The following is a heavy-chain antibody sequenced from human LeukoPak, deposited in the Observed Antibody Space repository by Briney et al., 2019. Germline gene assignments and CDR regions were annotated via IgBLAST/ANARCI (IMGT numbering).Heavy chain of an antibody. V-gene: IGHV3-9*01. CDR2: ISWNSGSI. CDR1: GFTFDDYA. D-gene: IGHD5-18*01. Sequence: GRSLRLSCAASGFTFDDYAMHWVRQAPGKGLEWVSGISWNSGSIGYADSVKGRFTISRDNAKNSLYLQMNSLRAEDTALYYCAKDIRGYSYGSWFDPWGQGTPVTVSS. CDR3: AKDIRGYSYGSWFDP. J-gene: IGHJ5*02.